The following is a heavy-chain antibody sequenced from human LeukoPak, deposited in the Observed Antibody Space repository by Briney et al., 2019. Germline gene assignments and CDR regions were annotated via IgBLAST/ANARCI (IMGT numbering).Heavy chain of an antibody. CDR2: ISAYNGNT. D-gene: IGHD6-19*01. V-gene: IGHV1-18*01. CDR1: GYTFTSYG. Sequence: GASVKVSCTASGYTFTSYGISWVRQAPGQGLEWMGWISAYNGNTNYAQKLQGRVTMTTDTSTSTAYMELRSLRSDDTAVYYCARARLGIAVAGTYFDYWGQGTLVTVS. J-gene: IGHJ4*02. CDR3: ARARLGIAVAGTYFDY.